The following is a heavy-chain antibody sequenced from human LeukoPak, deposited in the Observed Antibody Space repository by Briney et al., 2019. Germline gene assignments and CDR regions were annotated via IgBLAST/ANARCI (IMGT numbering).Heavy chain of an antibody. V-gene: IGHV3-30-3*01. CDR3: ASLYAVGAKTIDY. D-gene: IGHD1-26*01. J-gene: IGHJ4*02. Sequence: GGSLRLSCAASGFTFSSYAMHWVRQAPGKGLEWVAVISYDGSNKYYADSVKGRFTISRDNSKNTLYLQMNSLRAEDTAVYYCASLYAVGAKTIDYWGQGTLVTVSS. CDR1: GFTFSSYA. CDR2: ISYDGSNK.